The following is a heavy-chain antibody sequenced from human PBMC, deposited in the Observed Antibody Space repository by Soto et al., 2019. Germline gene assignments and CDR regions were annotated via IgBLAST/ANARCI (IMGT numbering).Heavy chain of an antibody. Sequence: PGGSLRLSCAASGFTFSSYTMHWVRQTPGKGLEWVAHISYDGGDKYYADSVKGRFTISRDNSKNTLNLQMNSLRVEVTAVYYCTRAAIRGELLEYWGQGTQVTVSS. CDR1: GFTFSSYT. J-gene: IGHJ4*02. V-gene: IGHV3-30-3*01. D-gene: IGHD1-7*01. CDR3: TRAAIRGELLEY. CDR2: ISYDGGDK.